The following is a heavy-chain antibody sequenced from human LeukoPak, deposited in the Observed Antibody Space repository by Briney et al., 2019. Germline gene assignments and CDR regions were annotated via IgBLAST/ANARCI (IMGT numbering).Heavy chain of an antibody. V-gene: IGHV1-18*04. CDR2: IGAYNGNT. CDR3: ARDPGYSGYDSFDY. CDR1: GYTFTSYG. J-gene: IGHJ4*02. D-gene: IGHD5-12*01. Sequence: ASVKVSCKASGYTFTSYGISWVRQAPGQGLESMGWIGAYNGNTNYAQKLQGRVTMTTDTSTSTAYMELGSLRSDDTAVYYCARDPGYSGYDSFDYWGQGTLVTVSS.